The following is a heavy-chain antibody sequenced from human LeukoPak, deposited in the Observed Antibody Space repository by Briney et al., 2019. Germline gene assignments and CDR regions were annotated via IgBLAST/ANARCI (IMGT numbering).Heavy chain of an antibody. CDR3: AIPRGGGVTTGWYFDY. CDR1: GVSFSGYY. J-gene: IGHJ4*02. CDR2: INHSGST. Sequence: PSETLPLTCGVYGVSFSGYYWSWIRQPPGKGLEWIGEINHSGSTNYNPSLKSRVTISGDTSKNQFSLKLSSVTAADTPVYYCAIPRGGGVTTGWYFDYWGQGTLVTVSS. D-gene: IGHD3-16*01. V-gene: IGHV4-34*01.